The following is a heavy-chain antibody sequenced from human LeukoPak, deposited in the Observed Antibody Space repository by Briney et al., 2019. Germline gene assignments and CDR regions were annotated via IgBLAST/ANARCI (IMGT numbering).Heavy chain of an antibody. CDR2: IAYDGSNK. V-gene: IGHV3-30*18. D-gene: IGHD2-2*01. CDR1: GFTFSSYG. J-gene: IGHJ6*02. Sequence: PGGSPRHSCAAPGFTFSSYGMHWVRQAPGAGLGWGAVIAYDGSNKYYADSVKGRFTISRDNSKNTLYLQMNSLRAEDTAVYYCAKAYCSSTNGCMDVWGQGTTVTVSS. CDR3: AKAYCSSTNGCMDV.